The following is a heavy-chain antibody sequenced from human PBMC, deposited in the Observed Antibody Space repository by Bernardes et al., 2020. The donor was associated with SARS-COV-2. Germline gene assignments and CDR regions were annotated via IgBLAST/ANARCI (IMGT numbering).Heavy chain of an antibody. CDR1: GGSISSYY. CDR2: IYYSGST. D-gene: IGHD2-2*01. Sequence: TLSLTCTVSGGSISSYYWSWIRQPPGKGLEWIGYIYYSGSTNYNPSLKSRVTISVDTSKNQFSLKLSSVTAADTAVYYCARVRLGYCSSTSCPKVWYFDLWGRGTLVTVSS. J-gene: IGHJ2*01. V-gene: IGHV4-59*01. CDR3: ARVRLGYCSSTSCPKVWYFDL.